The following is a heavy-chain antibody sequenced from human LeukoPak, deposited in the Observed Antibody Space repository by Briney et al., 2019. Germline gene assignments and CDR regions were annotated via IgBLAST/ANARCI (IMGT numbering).Heavy chain of an antibody. V-gene: IGHV4-39*01. J-gene: IGHJ4*02. CDR1: GGSISSSSYY. D-gene: IGHD5-12*01. Sequence: SETLSLTCTVSGGSISSSSYYWGWIRQPPGKGLEWIGSICYSGSTYYNPSLKSRVTISVDTSKNQFSLKLSSVTAADTAVYYCVKAERGFYFDYWGQGTLVTVSS. CDR2: ICYSGST. CDR3: VKAERGFYFDY.